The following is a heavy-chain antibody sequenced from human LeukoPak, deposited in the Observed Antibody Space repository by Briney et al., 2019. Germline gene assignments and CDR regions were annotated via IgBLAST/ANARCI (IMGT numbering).Heavy chain of an antibody. D-gene: IGHD6-13*01. V-gene: IGHV1-2*02. CDR3: ASAMVDSSSLDY. CDR2: INPNSGGT. CDR1: GYTFTSYG. J-gene: IGHJ4*02. Sequence: GASVKVSCKASGYTFTSYGISWVRQAPGQGLEWMGWINPNSGGTNYAQKFQGRVTMTRDTSISTAYMELSRLRSDDTAVYYCASAMVDSSSLDYWGQGTLVTVSS.